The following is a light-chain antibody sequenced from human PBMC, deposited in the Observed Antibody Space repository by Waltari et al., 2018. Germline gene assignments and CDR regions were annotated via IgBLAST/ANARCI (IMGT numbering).Light chain of an antibody. Sequence: SYVLTQPPSVSVAPGQTARISCGGNNIGSKSVHWYQQKPGQAPVLVVYDDSERPSGIPERVSGSTSGNTATLTIIRVEAGDEADYYCQVWDSSSDHVVFGGGTKLTVL. CDR2: DDS. J-gene: IGLJ3*02. CDR1: NIGSKS. CDR3: QVWDSSSDHVV. V-gene: IGLV3-21*02.